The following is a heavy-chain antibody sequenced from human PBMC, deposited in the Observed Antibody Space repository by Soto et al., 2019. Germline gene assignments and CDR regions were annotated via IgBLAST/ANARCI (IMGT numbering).Heavy chain of an antibody. Sequence: GGSLRLSCAASGFTFSSYAVSWVRQAPGKGLEWVSAISGSGGSTYYADSVKGRFTISRDNSKNTLYLQMNSLRAEDTAVYYCAKDLLYYYDSSGYSHPFHLTVDAFDIWGQGTMVTVSS. CDR2: ISGSGGST. D-gene: IGHD3-22*01. CDR3: AKDLLYYYDSSGYSHPFHLTVDAFDI. V-gene: IGHV3-23*01. CDR1: GFTFSSYA. J-gene: IGHJ3*02.